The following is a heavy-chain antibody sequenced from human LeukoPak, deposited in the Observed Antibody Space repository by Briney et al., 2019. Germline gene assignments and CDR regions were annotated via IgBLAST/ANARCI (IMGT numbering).Heavy chain of an antibody. CDR2: IYYSGST. CDR1: GGSISSSSYY. J-gene: IGHJ4*02. CDR3: ARAVGSGSYPFDY. V-gene: IGHV4-61*05. D-gene: IGHD3-10*01. Sequence: PSETLSLTCTVSGGSISSSSYYGGWIRQPPGKGLEWSGYIYYSGSTNYNPSLKSRVTISVDTSKHQFSLKLSSVPAADTAVYYCARAVGSGSYPFDYWGQGTLVTVSS.